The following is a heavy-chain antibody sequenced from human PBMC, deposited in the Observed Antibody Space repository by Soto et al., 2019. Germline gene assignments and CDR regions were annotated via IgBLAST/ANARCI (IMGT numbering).Heavy chain of an antibody. CDR3: ARDLRKQLVSRNWFDP. CDR1: GGTFSSYA. Sequence: SVKVSCKASGGTFSSYAISWVRQAPGQGLEWMGGIIPIFGTANYAQKFQGRVTITADESTSTAYMELSSLRSEDTAVYYCARDLRKQLVSRNWFDPWGQGTLVTVPQ. D-gene: IGHD6-6*01. CDR2: IIPIFGTA. V-gene: IGHV1-69*13. J-gene: IGHJ5*02.